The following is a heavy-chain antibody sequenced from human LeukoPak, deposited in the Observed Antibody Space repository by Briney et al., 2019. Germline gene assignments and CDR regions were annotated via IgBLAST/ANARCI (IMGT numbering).Heavy chain of an antibody. V-gene: IGHV1-2*02. J-gene: IGHJ4*02. D-gene: IGHD6-6*01. CDR1: GYTFTGYY. CDR2: INPNSGGT. CDR3: AREVGSSSSAFDY. Sequence: ASVKVSCKASGYTFTGYYMHWVLQAPGQGLEWMGWINPNSGGTNYAQKFQGRVTMTRDTSISTAYMELSRLRSDDTAVYYCAREVGSSSSAFDYWGQGTLVTVSS.